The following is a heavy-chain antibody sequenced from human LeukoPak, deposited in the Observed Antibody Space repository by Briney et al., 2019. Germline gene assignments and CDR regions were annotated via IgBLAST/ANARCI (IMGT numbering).Heavy chain of an antibody. Sequence: SETLSLTCTVSGGSISSYYWSWIRQPPGKGLEWIGYIYYSGSTNYNPSLKSRVTISVDTSKNQFSLKLSSVTAADTAVYYCARGDYGYLFSYWGQGTLVTVSS. CDR2: IYYSGST. CDR1: GGSISSYY. J-gene: IGHJ4*02. V-gene: IGHV4-59*08. D-gene: IGHD4-17*01. CDR3: ARGDYGYLFSY.